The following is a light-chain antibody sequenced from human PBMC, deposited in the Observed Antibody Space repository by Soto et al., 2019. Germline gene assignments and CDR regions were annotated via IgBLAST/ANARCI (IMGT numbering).Light chain of an antibody. V-gene: IGLV2-8*01. CDR3: SSYGGSNNLI. CDR2: DVS. CDR1: SSDVGGYNY. J-gene: IGLJ2*01. Sequence: QSVLTQPPSASGSPGQSVTISCTGTSSDVGGYNYVSWYQQHPGKAPKLMIYDVSERPSGVPDRFSGSKSGNTASLTVSGLQAEDEADYYCSSYGGSNNLIFGGGTSSPS.